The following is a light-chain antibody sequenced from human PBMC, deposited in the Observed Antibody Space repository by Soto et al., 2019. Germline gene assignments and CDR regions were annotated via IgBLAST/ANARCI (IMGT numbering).Light chain of an antibody. Sequence: EIVLTQSPGTLSLSPGERATLSCRASQSVSSSYLAWYQQKPGQAPRLLIYSASSRATGIPDRFSGSGSGTDFTLTISRLEPEDFAVYYCQQYDSSPLTFGQGTKVEIK. J-gene: IGKJ1*01. CDR3: QQYDSSPLT. CDR1: QSVSSSY. V-gene: IGKV3-20*01. CDR2: SAS.